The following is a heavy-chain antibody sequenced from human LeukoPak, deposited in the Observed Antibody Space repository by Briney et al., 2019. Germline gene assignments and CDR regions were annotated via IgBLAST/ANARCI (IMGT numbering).Heavy chain of an antibody. D-gene: IGHD2-2*01. V-gene: IGHV1-2*02. CDR1: GYTFTGYY. CDR2: INPNSGGT. Sequence: GASVKVSCKASGYTFTGYYMHWVRQAPGQGLKWMGWINPNSGGTNYAQKFQGRVTMTRDTSISTAYMELSRLRSDDTALYYCARGLSQQDIVVVPAAKANWFDPWGQGTLVTVSS. J-gene: IGHJ5*02. CDR3: ARGLSQQDIVVVPAAKANWFDP.